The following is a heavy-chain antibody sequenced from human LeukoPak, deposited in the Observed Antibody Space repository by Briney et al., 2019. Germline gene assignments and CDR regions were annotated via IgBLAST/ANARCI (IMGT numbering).Heavy chain of an antibody. J-gene: IGHJ4*02. D-gene: IGHD6-13*01. CDR1: GFTFSGYG. Sequence: PGGSLRLSCAASGFTFSGYGMHWVRQAPGKGLEWVAVIWYDGSNKYYADSVKGRFTISRDNSKNTLYLQMNSLRAEDTAVYYCATSPRYKQQLGYFDYWGQGTLVTVSS. CDR2: IWYDGSNK. V-gene: IGHV3-30*02. CDR3: ATSPRYKQQLGYFDY.